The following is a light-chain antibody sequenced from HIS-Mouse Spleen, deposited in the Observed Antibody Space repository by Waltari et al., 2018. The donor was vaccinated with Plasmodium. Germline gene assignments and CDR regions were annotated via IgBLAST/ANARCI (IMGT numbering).Light chain of an antibody. J-gene: IGLJ3*02. Sequence: SYDLTQPPSVSVSPGQTARITCPRDAFPTKYAYWYHQKSGQAPVLVIYAESKRPSGIPERFSGSSSGTMATLTISGAQVEDEADYYCYSTDSSGNHRVFGGGTKLTVL. CDR2: AES. CDR3: YSTDSSGNHRV. V-gene: IGLV3-10*01. CDR1: AFPTKY.